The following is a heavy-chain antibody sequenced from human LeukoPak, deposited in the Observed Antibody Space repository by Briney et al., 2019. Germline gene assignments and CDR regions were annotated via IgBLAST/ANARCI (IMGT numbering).Heavy chain of an antibody. V-gene: IGHV3-7*01. J-gene: IGHJ4*02. CDR3: ARSRGGSW. CDR1: GFTFSNHW. D-gene: IGHD4-23*01. Sequence: PGGSLRLSCAGSGFTFSNHWMSWVRQAPGKGLEWVANTNQDGSENYYVDSVKGRFTISRDNVKQSLYLQMNSLRVEDTAIYYCARSRGGSWWGQGTLVTVSS. CDR2: TNQDGSEN.